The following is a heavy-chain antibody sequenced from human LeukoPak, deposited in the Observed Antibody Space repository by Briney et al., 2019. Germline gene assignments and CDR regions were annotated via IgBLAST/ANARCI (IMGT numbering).Heavy chain of an antibody. CDR3: ARETPPTGMDV. J-gene: IGHJ6*02. V-gene: IGHV6-1*01. CDR1: GDRVSSNSAT. CDR2: TYYRSNLYK. Sequence: SQTLSLTCAISGDRVSSNSATWNWIRQAPSIGLEWLGATYYRSNLYKEYGVSVKSQITIKPDTPKNQFSLQLNSVTPEDTAVYYCARETPPTGMDVWGQGTTVTVSS.